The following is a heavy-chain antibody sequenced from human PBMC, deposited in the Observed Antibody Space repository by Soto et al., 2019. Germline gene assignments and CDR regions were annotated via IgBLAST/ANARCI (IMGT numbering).Heavy chain of an antibody. Sequence: QVQLVQSGAEVKKPGASVKVSCKASGYTFTSYYISWVRQAPGQGLEWMGWISAYNGNTNYAQKLQGRVTMTTDTSTSTGYRELRSLRSADTAVYYWARATPPADYWGQGTLVTVSS. CDR3: ARATPPADY. J-gene: IGHJ4*02. V-gene: IGHV1-18*01. CDR1: GYTFTSYY. CDR2: ISAYNGNT.